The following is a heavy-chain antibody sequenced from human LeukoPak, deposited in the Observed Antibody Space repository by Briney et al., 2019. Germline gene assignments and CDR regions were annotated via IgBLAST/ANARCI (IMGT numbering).Heavy chain of an antibody. CDR1: GYSISSGYY. V-gene: IGHV4-61*01. D-gene: IGHD7-27*01. Sequence: PSETLSLTCTVSGYSISSGYYWSWIRQPPGKGLEWIGYIYYSGSTNYNPSLKSRVTISVDTSKNQFSLKLSSVTAADTAVYYCARESGYILGIGSQAFDIWGQGTMVTVSS. J-gene: IGHJ3*02. CDR3: ARESGYILGIGSQAFDI. CDR2: IYYSGST.